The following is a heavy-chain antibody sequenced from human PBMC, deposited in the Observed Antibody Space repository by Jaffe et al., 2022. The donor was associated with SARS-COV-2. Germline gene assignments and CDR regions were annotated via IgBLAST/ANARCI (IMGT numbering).Heavy chain of an antibody. CDR2: ISWNSGSI. CDR3: AKARDHRYSSVVDY. J-gene: IGHJ4*02. V-gene: IGHV3-9*01. Sequence: EVQLVESGGGLVQPGRSLRLSCAASGFTFDDYAMHWVRQAPGKGLEWVSGISWNSGSIGYADSVKGRFTISRDNAKNSLYLQMNSLRAEDTALYYCAKARDHRYSSVVDYWGQGTLVTVSS. CDR1: GFTFDDYA. D-gene: IGHD6-19*01.